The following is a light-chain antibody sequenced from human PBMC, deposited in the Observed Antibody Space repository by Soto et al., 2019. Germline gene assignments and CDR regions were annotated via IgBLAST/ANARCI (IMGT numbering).Light chain of an antibody. V-gene: IGLV1-44*01. CDR2: SSD. CDR1: ASNIGRKS. CDR3: ASWDDSLNSPVV. Sequence: QAVVTQPPSVSGTPGQSVTISCSGSASNIGRKSVNWYQQFPGAAPKLLIYSSDRRPSGVPDRFSGSRSGTSASLAISGLQSEDEADYYCASWDDSLNSPVVFGGGTQLTVL. J-gene: IGLJ2*01.